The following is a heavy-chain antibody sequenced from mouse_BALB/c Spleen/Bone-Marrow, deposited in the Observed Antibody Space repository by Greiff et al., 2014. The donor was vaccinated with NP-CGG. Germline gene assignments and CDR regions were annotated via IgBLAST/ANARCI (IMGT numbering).Heavy chain of an antibody. CDR1: GYSFSTYW. Sequence: EVQLQQSVTVLPRPGASVKMSCKASGYSFSTYWMHWVKQRPGQGLEWIGAIYPGNSDSSYNQKFEGKAKLTAVTSASTAYMELISLTHEDSAVYYCTRRGSSAFPYWGQGTLVTVSA. J-gene: IGHJ3*01. CDR3: TRRGSSAFPY. V-gene: IGHV1-5*01. CDR2: IYPGNSDS. D-gene: IGHD1-1*01.